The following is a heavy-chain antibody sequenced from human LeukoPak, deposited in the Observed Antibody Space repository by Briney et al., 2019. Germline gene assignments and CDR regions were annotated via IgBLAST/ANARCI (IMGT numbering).Heavy chain of an antibody. CDR1: GGTFSSYA. CDR2: IIPIFGTA. D-gene: IGHD2-15*01. Sequence: ASVKVSCKASGGTFSSYAISWVRQAPGQGLEWMGGIIPIFGTANYAQKFQGRVTITADKSTSTAYMELSSVRSEDTAVYYCARVGCSGGSCHSWFDYWGQGTLVTVSS. V-gene: IGHV1-69*06. CDR3: ARVGCSGGSCHSWFDY. J-gene: IGHJ4*02.